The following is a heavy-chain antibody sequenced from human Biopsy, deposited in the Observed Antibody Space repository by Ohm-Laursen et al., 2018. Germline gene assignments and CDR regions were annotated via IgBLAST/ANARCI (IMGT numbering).Heavy chain of an antibody. CDR2: MPCKTGAT. Sequence: EPSVTVSCKASSYTFTTPNIHCIRHPPGQGLESLGFMPCKTGATNYAQKFQGTVTMTRDTSISTAYLALGSLRSADTAIDYCARDPLNGHKHFDYWGQGSLVTVSS. D-gene: IGHD2-8*01. CDR3: ARDPLNGHKHFDY. CDR1: SYTFTTPN. V-gene: IGHV1-2*02. J-gene: IGHJ4*02.